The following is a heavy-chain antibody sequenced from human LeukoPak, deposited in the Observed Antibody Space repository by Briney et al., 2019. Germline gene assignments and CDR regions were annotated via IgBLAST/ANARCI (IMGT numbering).Heavy chain of an antibody. CDR1: GGSISSGGYY. V-gene: IGHV4-30-2*01. Sequence: SQTLSLTCTVSGGSISSGGYYWSWIRQPPGKGLEWIGYIYHSGSTYYNPSLKSRVTISVDRSKNQFSLKLSSVTAADTAVYYCARVGRLRGGGTWFDPWGQGTLVTVSS. CDR2: IYHSGST. D-gene: IGHD3-16*01. CDR3: ARVGRLRGGGTWFDP. J-gene: IGHJ5*02.